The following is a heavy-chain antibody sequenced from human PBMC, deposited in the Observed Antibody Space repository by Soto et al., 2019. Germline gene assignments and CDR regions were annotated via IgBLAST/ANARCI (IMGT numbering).Heavy chain of an antibody. CDR2: IIPIFGTA. J-gene: IGHJ5*02. V-gene: IGHV1-69*01. Sequence: QVQLVQSGAEVKKPGSSVKVSCKASGGTFSSYAISWVRQAPGHGLEWMGGIIPIFGTANYAQKFQGRVTITADESTSTAYMELSSLRSEDTAVYYCAREHTIFGVAPNWFDPWGQGTLVTVSS. CDR1: GGTFSSYA. CDR3: AREHTIFGVAPNWFDP. D-gene: IGHD3-3*01.